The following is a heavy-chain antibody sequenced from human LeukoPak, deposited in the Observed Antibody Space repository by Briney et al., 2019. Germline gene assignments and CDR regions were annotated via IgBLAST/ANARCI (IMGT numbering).Heavy chain of an antibody. J-gene: IGHJ6*03. CDR2: IIPIFGTA. V-gene: IGHV1-69*06. D-gene: IGHD1-7*01. CDR3: ARGMYNWNYGGSPTTDYYYYYMDV. Sequence: SVKVSCKASGYTFTSYYMHWVQQAPGQGLEWMGGIIPIFGTANYAQKFQGRVTITADKSTSTAYMELSSLRSEDTAVYYCARGMYNWNYGGSPTTDYYYYYMDVWGKGTTVTVSS. CDR1: GYTFTSYY.